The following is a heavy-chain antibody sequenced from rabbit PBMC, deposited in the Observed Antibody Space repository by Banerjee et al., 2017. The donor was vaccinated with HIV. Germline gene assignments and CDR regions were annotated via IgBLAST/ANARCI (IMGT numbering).Heavy chain of an antibody. CDR1: GIDFSSNYV. CDR3: ARDLYAGYGYATYYFNL. CDR2: INTGSGAT. Sequence: QSLEESGGDLVKPEGSLTLTCTASGIDFSSNYVMSWVRQAPGKGLEWIGCINTGSGATYYASWAKGRFTVSKTSSTTVTLQMTSLTAADTATYFCARDLYAGYGYATYYFNLWGPGTLVTVS. V-gene: IGHV1S40*01. J-gene: IGHJ4*01. D-gene: IGHD6-1*01.